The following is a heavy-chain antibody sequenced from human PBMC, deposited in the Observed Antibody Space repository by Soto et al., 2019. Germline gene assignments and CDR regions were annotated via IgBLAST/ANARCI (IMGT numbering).Heavy chain of an antibody. CDR3: AKDALEGSWAYVGFDY. V-gene: IGHV3-30*18. Sequence: QVQLVESGGGVVQPGRSLRLSCAASGFTFSSYGMHWVRQAPGKGLEWVAVISYDGSNKYYADSVKGRFTISRDNSKNTLYLQMNSLRAEDTAVYYCAKDALEGSWAYVGFDYWGQGTLVTVSS. CDR1: GFTFSSYG. D-gene: IGHD6-13*01. J-gene: IGHJ4*02. CDR2: ISYDGSNK.